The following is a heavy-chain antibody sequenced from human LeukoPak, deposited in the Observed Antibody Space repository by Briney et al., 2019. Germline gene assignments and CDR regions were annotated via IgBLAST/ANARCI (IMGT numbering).Heavy chain of an antibody. Sequence: SETLSLTCTVSGGSISSYYWSWIRQPAGKGLEWIGRIYTSGSTNYNPSLKSRVTMSVDTSKNQFSLKLSSVTAADTAVYYCARDHPSGSFWSYFDYWGQGTLVTVSS. CDR2: IYTSGST. CDR1: GGSISSYY. CDR3: ARDHPSGSFWSYFDY. J-gene: IGHJ4*02. V-gene: IGHV4-4*07. D-gene: IGHD1-26*01.